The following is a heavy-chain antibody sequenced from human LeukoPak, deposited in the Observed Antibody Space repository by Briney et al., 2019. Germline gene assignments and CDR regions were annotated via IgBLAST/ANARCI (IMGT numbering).Heavy chain of an antibody. V-gene: IGHV3-66*02. CDR1: GFTFSYNY. CDR3: ARGMVATGS. Sequence: GGSLRLSCAASGFTFSYNYMSWVRQAPGKGLEWVSIIYSDGNIYYADSLNGRFTISTDNSENTVDLQMNSLRVEHTAVYYCARGMVATGSWGQGTLVTVPS. J-gene: IGHJ5*02. CDR2: IYSDGNI. D-gene: IGHD5-12*01.